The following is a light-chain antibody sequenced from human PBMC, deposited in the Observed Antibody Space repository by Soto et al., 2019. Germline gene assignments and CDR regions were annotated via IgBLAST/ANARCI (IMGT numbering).Light chain of an antibody. V-gene: IGKV1-12*01. CDR2: SAS. J-gene: IGKJ1*01. CDR1: QDIGSW. CDR3: QQANNFPWT. Sequence: DIQMTQSPSSVSASVGDGVTLTCRASQDIGSWLAWYQKKPGKAPSLLIHSASSLQRGVPSRFVGSGSGTDFTLTISSLQPEDSATYFCQQANNFPWTFGQGTKVEI.